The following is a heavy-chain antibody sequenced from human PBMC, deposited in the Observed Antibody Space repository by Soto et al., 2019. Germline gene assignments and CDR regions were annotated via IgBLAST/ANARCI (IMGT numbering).Heavy chain of an antibody. CDR2: INEGGES. CDR3: AGVGSGWYAPLDY. Sequence: QVQLQESGPGLVKPSGTLSLTCAVSGGSMSRSYWWTWLRQSPGKRLEGLGEINEGGESKGAPSFSSWITMSVDKSKNHFSVMLTSVTAAGTAIYYCAGVGSGWYAPLDYWGQGTLVTVSS. J-gene: IGHJ4*02. D-gene: IGHD6-19*01. CDR1: GGSMSRSYW. V-gene: IGHV4-4*02.